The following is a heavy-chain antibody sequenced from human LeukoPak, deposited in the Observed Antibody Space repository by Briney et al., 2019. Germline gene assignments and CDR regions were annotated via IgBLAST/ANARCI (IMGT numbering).Heavy chain of an antibody. CDR3: ARAGYVLRYFDWSEGGWDFDY. CDR2: IKQDGSEK. D-gene: IGHD3-9*01. Sequence: SGGSLRLSCAASGFTFSSYWMSWVRQAPGKGLEWVANIKQDGSEKYYVDSVKGRFTISRDNAKNSLYLQMNSLRAEDTAVYYCARAGYVLRYFDWSEGGWDFDYWGQGTLVTVSS. CDR1: GFTFSSYW. V-gene: IGHV3-7*01. J-gene: IGHJ4*02.